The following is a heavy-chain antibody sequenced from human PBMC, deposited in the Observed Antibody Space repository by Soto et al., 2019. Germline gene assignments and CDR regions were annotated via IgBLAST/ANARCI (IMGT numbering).Heavy chain of an antibody. V-gene: IGHV4-4*02. CDR1: GGSISSSNW. D-gene: IGHD3-9*01. J-gene: IGHJ4*02. CDR2: IYHSGST. Sequence: SETLSLTCAVSGGSISSSNWWSWVRQPPGKGLEWIGEIYHSGSTNYNPSLKSRVTISVDKSKNQFSLKLSSVTAADTAVYYCARHNYDTLTGYRYFDYWGQGTLVTVSS. CDR3: ARHNYDTLTGYRYFDY.